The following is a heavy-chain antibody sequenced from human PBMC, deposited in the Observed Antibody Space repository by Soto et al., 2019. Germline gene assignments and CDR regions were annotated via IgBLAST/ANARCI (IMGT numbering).Heavy chain of an antibody. CDR1: GYTLTSYG. D-gene: IGHD6-19*01. Sequence: ASVKVSCKGSGYTLTSYGISWVRQAPGQGLEWMGWISTYNGNTNYAQKLQGRFIMTTDTSTSTAYMELRSLRSDYTAVYYCARRTGSGWYYFDYWGQGTPVTVSS. J-gene: IGHJ4*02. CDR2: ISTYNGNT. V-gene: IGHV1-18*01. CDR3: ARRTGSGWYYFDY.